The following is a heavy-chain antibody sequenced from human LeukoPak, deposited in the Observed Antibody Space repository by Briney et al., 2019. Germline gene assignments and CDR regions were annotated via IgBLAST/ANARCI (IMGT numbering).Heavy chain of an antibody. CDR3: ARYPDFWSGKSAFDI. CDR1: GDSFSGYY. Sequence: SETLSLTSAVYGDSFSGYYWGWIPPRPGKGWEGSGEINHSGSTNYNPSLKSRVTISVDTSKNQFSLKLSSVTAADTAVYYCARYPDFWSGKSAFDIWGQGTMVTVSS. D-gene: IGHD3-3*01. CDR2: INHSGST. V-gene: IGHV4-34*01. J-gene: IGHJ3*02.